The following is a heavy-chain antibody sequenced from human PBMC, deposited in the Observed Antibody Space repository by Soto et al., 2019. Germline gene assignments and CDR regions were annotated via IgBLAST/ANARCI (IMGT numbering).Heavy chain of an antibody. V-gene: IGHV4-39*01. D-gene: IGHD3-22*01. CDR2: IFYSGGA. J-gene: IGHJ5*02. CDR3: ARQASGYYYGWFDP. CDR1: GGSILDSTYY. Sequence: QLLLQESGPGLVKPSETLSLTCTVSGGSILDSTYYWAWIRQSPGKGLEWIGTIFYSGGAFYTPSLKIRVTMTEDTSNKQFSLILSSVTAADTAVYYCARQASGYYYGWFDPWGQRTLVTVSS.